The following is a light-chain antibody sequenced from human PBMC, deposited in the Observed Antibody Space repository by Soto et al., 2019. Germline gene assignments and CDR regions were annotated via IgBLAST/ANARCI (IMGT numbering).Light chain of an antibody. V-gene: IGLV4-69*01. J-gene: IGLJ2*01. CDR1: SGHSSYA. CDR2: LSSDGSH. CDR3: QTWDTGARVV. Sequence: QLVLTQSLSASASLGASVKLTCTLSSGHSSYAIAWHQQQPEKGPRYLMKLSSDGSHSKGDGIPDRFSGSSSGAERYLTISSLQSEDEADYYCQTWDTGARVVFGGGTQLTVL.